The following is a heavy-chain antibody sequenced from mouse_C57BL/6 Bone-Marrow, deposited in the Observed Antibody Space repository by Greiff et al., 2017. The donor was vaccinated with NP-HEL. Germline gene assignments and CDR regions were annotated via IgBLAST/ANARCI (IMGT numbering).Heavy chain of an antibody. CDR2: IHPSDSDT. CDR1: GYTFTSYW. J-gene: IGHJ4*01. Sequence: VQLQQPGAELVKPGASVKVSCKASGYTFTSYWMHWVKQRPGQGLEWIGRIHPSDSDTNYNQKFKGKATLTVDKSSSTAYMQLSSLTSEDSAVYYCASRNLLWLRRNYYAMDYWGQGTSVTVSS. D-gene: IGHD2-2*01. V-gene: IGHV1-74*01. CDR3: ASRNLLWLRRNYYAMDY.